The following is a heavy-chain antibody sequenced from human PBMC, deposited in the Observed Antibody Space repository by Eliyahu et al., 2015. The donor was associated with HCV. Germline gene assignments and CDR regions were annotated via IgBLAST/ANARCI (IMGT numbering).Heavy chain of an antibody. J-gene: IGHJ4*02. CDR3: AREGQQQLVPYY. D-gene: IGHD6-13*01. Sequence: QVQLQESGPGLVKPSETLSLTCTVSGGSVSSGSYYWSWIRQPPGKGLEWIGYIYYSGSTNYNPSLKSRVTISVDTSKNQVSLKLGSVTAADTAVYYCAREGQQQLVPYYWGQGTLVTVSS. CDR2: IYYSGST. V-gene: IGHV4-61*01. CDR1: GGSVSSGSYY.